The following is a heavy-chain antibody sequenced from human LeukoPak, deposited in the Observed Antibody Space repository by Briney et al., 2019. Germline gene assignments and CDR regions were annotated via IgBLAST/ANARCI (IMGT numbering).Heavy chain of an antibody. Sequence: SETLSLTCTVSGASISSYYWSWVRQPPGKGLEWIGYIYYTGTTKYNPSLKSRVTISLDTSMKQFSLKLSSVTAADTAVYYCARRWNYKDGFDVWGQGTMVIVSS. CDR3: ARRWNYKDGFDV. V-gene: IGHV4-59*12. D-gene: IGHD1-7*01. CDR1: GASISSYY. J-gene: IGHJ3*01. CDR2: IYYTGTT.